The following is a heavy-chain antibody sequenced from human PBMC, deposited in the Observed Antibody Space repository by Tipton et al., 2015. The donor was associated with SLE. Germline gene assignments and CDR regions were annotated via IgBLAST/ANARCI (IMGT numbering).Heavy chain of an antibody. J-gene: IGHJ4*02. Sequence: QSGAEVKKPGASVKVSCKASGYTFTSYGISWGRQAPGQGLEWMGWISAYNGNTNYAQKLQGRVTMTTDTSTSTAYMELRSLRSDDTAVYYCARASYCSGGSCSPHYFDYWGQGTLVTVSS. CDR3: ARASYCSGGSCSPHYFDY. CDR2: ISAYNGNT. CDR1: GYTFTSYG. V-gene: IGHV1-18*01. D-gene: IGHD2-15*01.